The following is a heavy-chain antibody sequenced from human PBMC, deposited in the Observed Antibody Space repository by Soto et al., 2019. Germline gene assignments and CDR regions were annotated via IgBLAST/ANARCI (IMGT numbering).Heavy chain of an antibody. CDR1: GGSTTSDY. Sequence: SETLSLTCTVSGGSTTSDYWSWIRQPPGKGLEWLGYIFHSLGSKYNPSLGSRGTISLDTSKNQLSLSLRSVTAPDTAIYFGVRDLNGSGDYWGQGTLVTVSS. D-gene: IGHD3-10*01. CDR2: IFHSLGS. CDR3: VRDLNGSGDY. V-gene: IGHV4-59*01. J-gene: IGHJ4*02.